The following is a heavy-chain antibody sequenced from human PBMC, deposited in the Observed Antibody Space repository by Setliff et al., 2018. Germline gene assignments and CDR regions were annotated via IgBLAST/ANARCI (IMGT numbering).Heavy chain of an antibody. Sequence: GGSLRLSCAASGFTFSSYAMHWVRQAPGKGLEWVAVISYDGSNKYYAGSVKGRFTISRDNSKNTLYLQMNSLRAEDTAVYYCVREGVDTRSSTDYRYYMDVWGKGTTVTVSS. CDR1: GFTFSSYA. CDR2: ISYDGSNK. D-gene: IGHD5-18*01. J-gene: IGHJ6*03. V-gene: IGHV3-30*01. CDR3: VREGVDTRSSTDYRYYMDV.